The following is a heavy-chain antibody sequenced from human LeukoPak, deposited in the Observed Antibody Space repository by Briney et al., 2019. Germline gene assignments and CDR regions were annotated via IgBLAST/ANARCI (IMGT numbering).Heavy chain of an antibody. J-gene: IGHJ4*02. Sequence: GGSLRLSCAASGFTLSRYWMTWVRQAPGKGLEWVANINQDGSEKYFVDSVKGRFTISRDNAKNSLYLQMNSLRAEDTAVYYCARDKYSIDYWGQGTLVTVS. CDR3: ARDKYSIDY. CDR2: INQDGSEK. D-gene: IGHD2-21*01. V-gene: IGHV3-7*04. CDR1: GFTLSRYW.